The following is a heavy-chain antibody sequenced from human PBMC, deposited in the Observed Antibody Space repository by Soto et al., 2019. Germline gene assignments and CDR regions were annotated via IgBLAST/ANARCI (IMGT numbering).Heavy chain of an antibody. D-gene: IGHD3-22*01. Sequence: QVQLVQSGAEVKKPGSSVKVSCKASGGPFNTNAITWVRKAPDQGFGWLGGIIPILGTANYAQKFRGRVTITADESTSTGYMDLSSLRSEDTAVYYCARPYDSSDYYGGGMDVWGQGTTVTVSS. CDR3: ARPYDSSDYYGGGMDV. J-gene: IGHJ6*02. CDR1: GGPFNTNA. CDR2: IIPILGTA. V-gene: IGHV1-69*01.